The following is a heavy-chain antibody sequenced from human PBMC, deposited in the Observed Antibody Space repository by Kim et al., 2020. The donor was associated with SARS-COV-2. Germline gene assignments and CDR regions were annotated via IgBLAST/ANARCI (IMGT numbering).Heavy chain of an antibody. J-gene: IGHJ6*02. CDR2: IDWDDDE. Sequence: SGPTLVNPTQTLTLTCTFSGFSLSTSGMCVSWIRQPPGQALEWLARIDWDDDEYHSASLKTRLTISKDTSKNHVVLTMTNMDPVDTATYYCARISKIPYGMDVWGQGTTVTVSS. CDR1: GFSLSTSGMC. CDR3: ARISKIPYGMDV. V-gene: IGHV2-70*11. D-gene: IGHD2-2*01.